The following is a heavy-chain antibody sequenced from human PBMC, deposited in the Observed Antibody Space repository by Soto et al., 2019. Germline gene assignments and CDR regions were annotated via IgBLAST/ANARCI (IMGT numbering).Heavy chain of an antibody. CDR3: AREAAWGNWYFDL. J-gene: IGHJ2*01. Sequence: QVHLVESGGGVVQPGMSLRLSCAASGFTFNTYGIHWVRQAPGQGLEWVAVTGDAGAVQRFADSVKGRFTMSRDNSKNMLYLQMNSLTIEDTAIYYCAREAAWGNWYFDLWGRGTLVTVSS. CDR1: GFTFNTYG. CDR2: TGDAGAVQ. D-gene: IGHD7-27*01. V-gene: IGHV3-30*03.